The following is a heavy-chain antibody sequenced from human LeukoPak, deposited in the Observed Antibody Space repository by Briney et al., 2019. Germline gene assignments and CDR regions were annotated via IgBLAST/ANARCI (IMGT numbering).Heavy chain of an antibody. CDR1: GYTFSDYD. CDR2: VNPITGST. CDR3: ARVKRFPTVWFDP. V-gene: IGHV1-8*01. Sequence: ASVKVSCKASGYTFSDYDINWVRQAAGQGLEWMGWVNPITGSTGYVQKFRGRIIMTRDTSITTAFMELTSLTSDDTAIYYCARVKRFPTVWFDPWGQGTLVSVSS. J-gene: IGHJ5*02. D-gene: IGHD3-10*01.